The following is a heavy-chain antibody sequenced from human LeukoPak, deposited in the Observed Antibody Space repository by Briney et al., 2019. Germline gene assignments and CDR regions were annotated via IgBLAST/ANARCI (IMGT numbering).Heavy chain of an antibody. CDR2: ISGSGGST. V-gene: IGHV3-23*01. CDR3: AKVKQWSFDY. Sequence: PGGSLRLSCAASGFTFDDYAMHWVRQAPGKGLEWVSLISGSGGSTYYADSVKGRFTISRDNSKNTLYLQMNSLRAEDTAVYYCAKVKQWSFDYWGQGTLVTVSS. D-gene: IGHD6-19*01. CDR1: GFTFDDYA. J-gene: IGHJ4*02.